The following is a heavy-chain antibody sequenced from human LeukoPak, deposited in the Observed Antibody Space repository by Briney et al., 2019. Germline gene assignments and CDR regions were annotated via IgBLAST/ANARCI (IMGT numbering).Heavy chain of an antibody. CDR2: IYYSGST. D-gene: IGHD1-26*01. Sequence: SETLSLTCAVYGGSFSSYYWSWIRQPPGKGLEWIGYIYYSGSTNYNPSLKSRVTISVDTSKNRFSLRLNSVTAADTAMYYCAKSGGYGLIDYWGQGTRVTVSS. J-gene: IGHJ4*02. CDR3: AKSGGYGLIDY. CDR1: GGSFSSYY. V-gene: IGHV4-59*08.